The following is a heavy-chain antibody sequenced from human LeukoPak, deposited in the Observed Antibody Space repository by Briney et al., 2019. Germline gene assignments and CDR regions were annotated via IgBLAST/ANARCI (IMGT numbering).Heavy chain of an antibody. CDR1: GYTFTSYG. J-gene: IGHJ6*02. Sequence: ASVKVSCKASGYTFTSYGISWVRQAPGQGLEWMGWISAYNGNTNYAQKLQGRVTMTTDTSTSTAYMELRSLRSDDTAVYYCARLLPARYGLRFLEWGYYGMDVWGQGTTVAVSS. D-gene: IGHD3-3*01. CDR3: ARLLPARYGLRFLEWGYYGMDV. CDR2: ISAYNGNT. V-gene: IGHV1-18*01.